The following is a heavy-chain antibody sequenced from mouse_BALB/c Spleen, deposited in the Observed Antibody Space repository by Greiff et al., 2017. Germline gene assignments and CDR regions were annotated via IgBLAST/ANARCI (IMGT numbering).Heavy chain of an antibody. CDR1: GYTFTDYW. J-gene: IGHJ4*01. D-gene: IGHD6-5*01. V-gene: IGHV1-69*01. CDR2: IDTSDSYT. Sequence: VQLQQPGAELVMPGASVKMSCKASGYTFTDYWMHWVKQRPGQGLEWIGAIDTSDSYTSYNQKFKGKATLTVDESSSTAYMQLSSLTSEDSAVYYCARAYHYAMDYWGQGTSVTVSS. CDR3: ARAYHYAMDY.